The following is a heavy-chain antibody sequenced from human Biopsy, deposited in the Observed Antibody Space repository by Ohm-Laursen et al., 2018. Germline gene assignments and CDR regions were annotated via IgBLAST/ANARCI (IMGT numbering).Heavy chain of an antibody. D-gene: IGHD3-10*01. CDR1: GESFSGYY. CDR2: INHSGST. V-gene: IGHV4-34*01. Sequence: GTLSLTCPVYGESFSGYYWTWIRQPPGKGLEWIGEINHSGSTDYNPSLKGRVTISVDTSKNQFSLKLGSVTAADTAVYYCARHSFGSGRDFWGQGTLVTVSS. J-gene: IGHJ4*02. CDR3: ARHSFGSGRDF.